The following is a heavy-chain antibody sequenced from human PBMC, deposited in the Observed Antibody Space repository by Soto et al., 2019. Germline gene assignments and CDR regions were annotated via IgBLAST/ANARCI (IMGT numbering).Heavy chain of an antibody. V-gene: IGHV1-69*06. D-gene: IGHD5-12*01. Sequence: QVQLVQSGAVVKTPGSLVKVSCKASGATFMNSAITWVRQAPGQGPEWVGMIIPIFGSTNSAPKFRGRVTFTADTSTSTAFMELTRLKSNDTAVYYCATFSGLSGQYSALPDNWGQGTLVTVSS. CDR1: GATFMNSA. CDR3: ATFSGLSGQYSALPDN. J-gene: IGHJ4*02. CDR2: IIPIFGST.